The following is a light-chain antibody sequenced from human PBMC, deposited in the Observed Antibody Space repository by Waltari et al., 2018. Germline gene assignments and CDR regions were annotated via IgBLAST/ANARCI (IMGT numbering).Light chain of an antibody. V-gene: IGLV1-44*01. CDR1: TSNIGRNG. CDR2: TDN. Sequence: QSVLTQPPSASGTPGQGVTVSCSGSTSNIGRNGVSWYQQLPGTAPKLLIHTDNQRPSGVPDRFSGSKSGTSASLAISGLQSEDEAHYYCAAWDDGLKGRVFGGGTKVTVL. CDR3: AAWDDGLKGRV. J-gene: IGLJ3*02.